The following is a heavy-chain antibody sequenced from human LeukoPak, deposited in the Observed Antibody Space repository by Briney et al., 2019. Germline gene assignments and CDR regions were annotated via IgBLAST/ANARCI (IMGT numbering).Heavy chain of an antibody. CDR3: AKDPGYYYDSSGYPVDY. CDR1: GFTFSSYA. V-gene: IGHV3-23*01. CDR2: ISGSGGST. Sequence: GGSLRLSCAASGFTFSSYAMSWVRQAPGKGLEWVSAISGSGGSTYYADSVKGRFTISRDNSKNTLYLQMNSLRAEDTAVYYCAKDPGYYYDSSGYPVDYWGQGTLVTVSS. J-gene: IGHJ4*02. D-gene: IGHD3-22*01.